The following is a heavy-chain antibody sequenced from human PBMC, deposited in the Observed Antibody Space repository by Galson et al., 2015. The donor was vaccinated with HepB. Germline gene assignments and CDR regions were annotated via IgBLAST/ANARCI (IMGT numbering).Heavy chain of an antibody. CDR1: GFTFSSYG. J-gene: IGHJ6*02. CDR3: ARGVVVVPAAPSYGMDV. CDR2: IKQDGSEK. V-gene: IGHV3-7*03. Sequence: SLRLSCAASGFTFSSYGMYWVCQAPGKGLEWVANIKQDGSEKYYVDSVKGRFTISRDNAKNSLYLQMNSLRAEDTAVYYCARGVVVVPAAPSYGMDVWGQGTTVTVSS. D-gene: IGHD2-2*01.